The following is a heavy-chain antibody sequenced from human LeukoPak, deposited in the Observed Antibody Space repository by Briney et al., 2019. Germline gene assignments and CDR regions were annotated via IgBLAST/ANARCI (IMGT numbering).Heavy chain of an antibody. CDR3: ARGGSWIQLWSTTYGMDV. J-gene: IGHJ6*02. V-gene: IGHV3-33*01. CDR2: IWYDGSNK. D-gene: IGHD5-18*01. CDR1: GFTFSSYG. Sequence: GGSLRLSCAASGFTFSSYGMHWVRQAPGKGLEWVAVIWYDGSNKYYADSVKGRFTISRENAKNSLYLQMNSLRAGDTAVYYCARGGSWIQLWSTTYGMDVWGQGTTVTVSS.